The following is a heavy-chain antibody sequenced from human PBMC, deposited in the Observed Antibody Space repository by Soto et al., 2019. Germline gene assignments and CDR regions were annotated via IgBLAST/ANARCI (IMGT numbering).Heavy chain of an antibody. Sequence: QVQLVESGGGVVQPGRSLRLSCAASGFTFSSYGMHWVRQAPGKGLEWVAVISYDGSNKYYADSVKGRFTISRDNSKNTLYLQMNSLGAEDTAVYYCAKAKGGSGKRFEPWGQGTLVIVSS. CDR1: GFTFSSYG. CDR2: ISYDGSNK. J-gene: IGHJ5*02. D-gene: IGHD3-10*01. V-gene: IGHV3-30*18. CDR3: AKAKGGSGKRFEP.